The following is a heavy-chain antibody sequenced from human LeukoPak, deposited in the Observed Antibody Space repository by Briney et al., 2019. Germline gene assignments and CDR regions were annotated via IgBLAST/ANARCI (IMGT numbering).Heavy chain of an antibody. J-gene: IGHJ3*02. D-gene: IGHD2-2*01. V-gene: IGHV4-59*12. Sequence: SETLSHTCTVSGGSISGYLWSWIWQPPGKGLEWIGYNFYSGGTNYNPSLKSRVTISVDTSKNQFSLKLSSVTAADTAVYYCRYCSSTSCYARGDDAFDIWGQGTMVTVSS. CDR1: GGSISGYL. CDR3: RYCSSTSCYARGDDAFDI. CDR2: NFYSGGT.